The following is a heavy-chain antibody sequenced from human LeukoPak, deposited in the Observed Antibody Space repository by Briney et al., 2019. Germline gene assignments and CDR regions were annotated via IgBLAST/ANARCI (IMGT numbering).Heavy chain of an antibody. D-gene: IGHD3-22*01. CDR3: AREGSGYYCFDY. CDR2: ISSSSSYI. CDR1: GFTFSNAW. V-gene: IGHV3-21*01. J-gene: IGHJ4*02. Sequence: GGSLRLSCAASGFTFSNAWMSWVRQAPGKGLEWVSSISSSSSYIYYADSVKGRFTISRDNAKNSLYLQMNSLRAEDTAVYYCAREGSGYYCFDYWGQGTLVTVSS.